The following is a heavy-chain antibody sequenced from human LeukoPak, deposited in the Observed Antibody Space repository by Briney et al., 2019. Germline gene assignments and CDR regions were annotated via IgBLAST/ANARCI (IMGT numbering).Heavy chain of an antibody. D-gene: IGHD2-2*02. CDR3: ARDRCSSTSCYTRWFDP. V-gene: IGHV4-39*07. J-gene: IGHJ5*02. Sequence: SETLSLTCTVSGGSISRSSYYWGWVRQPPGKGLEWIGSIYYSGSTYYNPSLKSRVTISVDTSKNQFSLKLSSVTAADTAVYYCARDRCSSTSCYTRWFDPWGQGTLVTVSS. CDR1: GGSISRSSYY. CDR2: IYYSGST.